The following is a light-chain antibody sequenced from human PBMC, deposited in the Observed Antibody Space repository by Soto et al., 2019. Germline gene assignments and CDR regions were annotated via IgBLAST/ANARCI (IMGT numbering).Light chain of an antibody. CDR1: QSVSNNY. CDR3: QQYGSSGT. V-gene: IGKV3-20*01. Sequence: IVITQSPATLSVSPGERATLSCRASQSVSNNYLAWYQQKPGQAPRLLIYGASNRATGIPDRFSGSGSGTDFTLTISRLEPEDFAVYYCQQYGSSGTFGQGTKVDI. J-gene: IGKJ1*01. CDR2: GAS.